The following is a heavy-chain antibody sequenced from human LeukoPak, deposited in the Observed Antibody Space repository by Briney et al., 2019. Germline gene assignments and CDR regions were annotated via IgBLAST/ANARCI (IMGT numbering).Heavy chain of an antibody. CDR3: ARVFSGLTHYYYYGMDV. Sequence: GGSLRLSCAASGFSISSYWMTWVRQAPGKGLEWVSNIKEDGSEKYYVDSVKGRFTISRDNAKNSLYLQMNSLRAEDTAVYYCARVFSGLTHYYYYGMDVWGQGTTVTVSS. CDR1: GFSISSYW. J-gene: IGHJ6*02. D-gene: IGHD6-19*01. V-gene: IGHV3-7*01. CDR2: IKEDGSEK.